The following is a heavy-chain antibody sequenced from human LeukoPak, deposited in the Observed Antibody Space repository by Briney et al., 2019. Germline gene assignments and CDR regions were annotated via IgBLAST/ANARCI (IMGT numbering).Heavy chain of an antibody. CDR3: ARDAGYCSSTSCRVYYYYMDV. J-gene: IGHJ6*03. D-gene: IGHD2-2*01. V-gene: IGHV1-18*01. CDR2: ISAYNGNT. Sequence: GALVKVSCKASGYTFTSYGISWVRQAPGQGLEWMGWISAYNGNTNYAQKLQGRVTMTTDTSTSTAYMELRSLRSDDTAVYYCARDAGYCSSTSCRVYYYYMDVWGKGTTVTVSS. CDR1: GYTFTSYG.